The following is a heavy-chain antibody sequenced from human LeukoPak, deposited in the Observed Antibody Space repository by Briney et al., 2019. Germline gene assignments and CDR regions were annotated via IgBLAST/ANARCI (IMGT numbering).Heavy chain of an antibody. J-gene: IGHJ4*02. D-gene: IGHD3-10*01. CDR1: GGSISSYY. Sequence: SETLSLTCTVSGGSISSYYWSWIRQPPGKGLEWIGYIYYSGSTNYNPSLKSRVTISVDTSKNQFSLKLSSVTAADTAVYYCARRLWFGESPFDYWGQGTLVTVSS. CDR3: ARRLWFGESPFDY. CDR2: IYYSGST. V-gene: IGHV4-59*12.